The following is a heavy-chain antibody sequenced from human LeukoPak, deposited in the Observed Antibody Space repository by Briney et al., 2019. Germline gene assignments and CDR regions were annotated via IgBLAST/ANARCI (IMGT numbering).Heavy chain of an antibody. D-gene: IGHD4-17*01. J-gene: IGHJ3*02. CDR2: IYYSGTT. CDR3: ARAPPEAVPNAIDI. CDR1: GGSISNDY. Sequence: SETLSLTCTVSGGSISNDYWNWIRQPPGKGLEWIGYIYYSGTTNYNPSLKSRVTISVDKSKNQFSLNLTSVTAADTAVYYCARAPPEAVPNAIDIWGQGTMVTVSS. V-gene: IGHV4-59*01.